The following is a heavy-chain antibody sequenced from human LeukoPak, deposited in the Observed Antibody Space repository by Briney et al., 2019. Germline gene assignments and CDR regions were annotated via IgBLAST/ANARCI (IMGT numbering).Heavy chain of an antibody. CDR3: ASRDSSSSRFDP. D-gene: IGHD6-13*01. V-gene: IGHV4-39*01. J-gene: IGHJ5*02. CDR1: GGSISSSSYY. CDR2: IYYSGST. Sequence: PSETLSLTCTVSGGSISSSSYYWGWIRQPPGKGLEWIGSIYYSGSTYYNPSLKSRVTISVDTTKNQFSLKLSSVTAADTAVYYCASRDSSSSRFDPWGQGTLVTVSS.